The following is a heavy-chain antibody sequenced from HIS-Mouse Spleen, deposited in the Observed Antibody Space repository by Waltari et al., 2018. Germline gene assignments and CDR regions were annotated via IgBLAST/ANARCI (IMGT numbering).Heavy chain of an antibody. D-gene: IGHD7-27*01. Sequence: QVQLVQSGAEVKKPGASVKVSCKASGYTFTGYYMHWVRQAPGQGLEWMGWINHNSGGTNYAQKFQGRVTMTRDTSISTAYMELSRLRSDDTAVYYCARAMGISHWYFDLWGRGTLVTVSS. CDR3: ARAMGISHWYFDL. J-gene: IGHJ2*01. CDR2: INHNSGGT. CDR1: GYTFTGYY. V-gene: IGHV1-2*02.